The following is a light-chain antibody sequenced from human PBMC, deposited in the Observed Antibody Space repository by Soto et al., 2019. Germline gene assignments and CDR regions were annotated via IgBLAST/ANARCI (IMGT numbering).Light chain of an antibody. J-gene: IGLJ2*01. Sequence: QSVLTQPPSASGTPGQRVTISCSGSSSNIGRNTVNWYQQLPGTAPKLLIYSNNQRPSGVPDRFSGSKSGTSGSLAISGLRSEDEADYCCSALDDSLKAVVFGGGTKLTVL. CDR1: SSNIGRNT. CDR2: SNN. CDR3: SALDDSLKAVV. V-gene: IGLV1-44*01.